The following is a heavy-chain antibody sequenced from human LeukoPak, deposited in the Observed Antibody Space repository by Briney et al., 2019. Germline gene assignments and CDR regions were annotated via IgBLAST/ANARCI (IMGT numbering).Heavy chain of an antibody. CDR1: GGSISSYY. Sequence: SETLSLTCTVSGGSISSYYWSWIRQPAGKGLEWIGRIYTSGSTNYNPSLKSRVTISLDTSKNQFSLKLSSVTAADTAVYYCAREADYYGSGSYRWGQGTLVTVSS. CDR3: AREADYYGSGSYR. CDR2: IYTSGST. J-gene: IGHJ4*02. D-gene: IGHD3-10*01. V-gene: IGHV4-4*07.